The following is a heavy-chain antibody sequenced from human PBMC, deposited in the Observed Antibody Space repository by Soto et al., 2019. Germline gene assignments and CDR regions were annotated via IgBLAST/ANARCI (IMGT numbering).Heavy chain of an antibody. CDR2: INHSGST. D-gene: IGHD3-22*01. Sequence: KTSETLSLTCAVYGGSFSGYYWSWIRQPPGKGLEWIGEINHSGSTNYNPSLKSRVTISVDTSKNQFSLKLSSVTAADTAVYYCAREVISGYDSSGYPATVYYFDYWGQGTLVTVSS. J-gene: IGHJ4*02. V-gene: IGHV4-34*01. CDR3: AREVISGYDSSGYPATVYYFDY. CDR1: GGSFSGYY.